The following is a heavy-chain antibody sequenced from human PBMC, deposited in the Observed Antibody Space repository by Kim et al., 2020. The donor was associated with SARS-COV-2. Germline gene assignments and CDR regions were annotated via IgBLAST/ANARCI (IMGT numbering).Heavy chain of an antibody. CDR1: GFTFSSYS. Sequence: GGSLRLSCAASGFTFSSYSMNWVRQAPGKGLEWVSSISSSSSYIYYADSVKGRFTISRDNAKNSLYLQMNSLRAEDTAVYYCARDTGGYCSSTSCSGATDYWGQGTLVTVSS. V-gene: IGHV3-21*01. J-gene: IGHJ4*02. CDR2: ISSSSSYI. D-gene: IGHD2-2*01. CDR3: ARDTGGYCSSTSCSGATDY.